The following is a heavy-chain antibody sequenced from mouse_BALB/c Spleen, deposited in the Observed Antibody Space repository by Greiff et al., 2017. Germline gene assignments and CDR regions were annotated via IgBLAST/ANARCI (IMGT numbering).Heavy chain of an antibody. CDR2: ISDGGSYT. CDR3: ARDRGNYYAMDY. J-gene: IGHJ4*01. Sequence: EVKLMESGGGLVKPGGSLKLSCAASGFTFSDYYMYWVRQTPDKRLEWVATISDGGSYTYYPDSVKGRFTISRDNAKNNLYLQMSSLKSEDTAMYYCARDRGNYYAMDYWGQGTSVTVSS. CDR1: GFTFSDYY. V-gene: IGHV5-4*02. D-gene: IGHD3-1*01.